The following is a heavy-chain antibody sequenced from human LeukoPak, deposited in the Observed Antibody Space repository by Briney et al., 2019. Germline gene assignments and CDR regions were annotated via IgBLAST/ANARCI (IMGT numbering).Heavy chain of an antibody. D-gene: IGHD5-12*01. CDR1: GFTFSSYA. CDR3: ARADIVATIGLDY. CDR2: ISGSGGST. J-gene: IGHJ4*02. Sequence: GGSLRLSCAASGFTFSSYAMSWVRQAPGKGLEWVSAISGSGGSTYYADSVKGRFTISRDNSKNTLYLQMNSLRAEDTAVYYCARADIVATIGLDYWGQGTLVTVSS. V-gene: IGHV3-23*01.